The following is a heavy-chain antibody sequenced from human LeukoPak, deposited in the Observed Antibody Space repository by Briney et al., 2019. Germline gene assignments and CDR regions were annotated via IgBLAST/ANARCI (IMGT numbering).Heavy chain of an antibody. Sequence: SETLSLTCAVYGGSFSGYYWSWIRQPPGKGLEWIGEINHSGSTNYNPSLKSRVTISVDTSKNQFSLKLSSVTAADTAVYYCARGAVAGPEYYFDYWGQGTLVTVSS. D-gene: IGHD6-19*01. V-gene: IGHV4-34*01. CDR3: ARGAVAGPEYYFDY. CDR2: INHSGST. CDR1: GGSFSGYY. J-gene: IGHJ4*02.